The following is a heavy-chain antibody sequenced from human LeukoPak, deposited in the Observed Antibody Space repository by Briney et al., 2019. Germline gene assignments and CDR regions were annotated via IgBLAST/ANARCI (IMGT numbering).Heavy chain of an antibody. Sequence: GGSLRLSCAASGFTFRNYGMHWVRQAPGKGLEWVAFIRYDGSNKYYADSVKGRFTISRDNSKNTLYLQMSSLRSEDTAVYYCATSHSGCATSDSGYHRERYNWFDLWGQGTLVTVSS. CDR3: ATSHSGCATSDSGYHRERYNWFDL. V-gene: IGHV3-30*02. CDR2: IRYDGSNK. CDR1: GFTFRNYG. D-gene: IGHD5-12*01. J-gene: IGHJ5*02.